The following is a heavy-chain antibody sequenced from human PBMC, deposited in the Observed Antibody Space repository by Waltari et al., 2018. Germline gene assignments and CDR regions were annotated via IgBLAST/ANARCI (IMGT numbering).Heavy chain of an antibody. CDR3: AKDRAAAGTGAFDI. Sequence: EVHLVESGGGLVQPGGSLGLSCAASGISFSSYSMSWCRQAPGKGLEGVSAISGSGGSTYYADSVKGRFTISRDNSKNTLYLQMNSLRAEDTAVYYCAKDRAAAGTGAFDIWGQGTMVTVSS. CDR1: GISFSSYS. CDR2: ISGSGGST. D-gene: IGHD6-13*01. V-gene: IGHV3-23*04. J-gene: IGHJ3*02.